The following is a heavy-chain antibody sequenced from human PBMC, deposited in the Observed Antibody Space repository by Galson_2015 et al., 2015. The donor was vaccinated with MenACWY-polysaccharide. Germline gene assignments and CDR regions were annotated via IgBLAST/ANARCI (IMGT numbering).Heavy chain of an antibody. CDR3: ARSSGYYRKGWFDP. J-gene: IGHJ5*02. D-gene: IGHD3-22*01. CDR2: INPNSGGT. V-gene: IGHV1-2*02. Sequence: SVKVSCKASGYTFTGYYMHWVRQAPGQGLEWMGWINPNSGGTNYAQKFQGRVTMTRDTSISTAYVELSRLRSDDTAVYYCARSSGYYRKGWFDPWGQGTLVTVSS. CDR1: GYTFTGYY.